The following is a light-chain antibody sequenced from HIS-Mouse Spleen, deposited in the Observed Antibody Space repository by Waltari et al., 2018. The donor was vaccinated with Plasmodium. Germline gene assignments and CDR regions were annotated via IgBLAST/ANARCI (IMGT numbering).Light chain of an antibody. J-gene: IGKJ1*01. CDR1: QSVSSSY. Sequence: EIVLTQSPGTLSLSPGERATLPCRASQSVSSSYLAWYQQTPGQAPRLLIYGATSRATGIPDRFSGSGSGTDFTLTISRLEPEDFAVYYCQQYGSSGTFGQGTKVEIK. CDR3: QQYGSSGT. V-gene: IGKV3-20*01. CDR2: GAT.